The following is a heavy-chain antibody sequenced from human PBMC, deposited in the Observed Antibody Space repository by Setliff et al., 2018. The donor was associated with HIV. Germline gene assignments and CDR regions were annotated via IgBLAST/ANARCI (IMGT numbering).Heavy chain of an antibody. CDR3: ARDPWFGESENYYYYYYMDV. J-gene: IGHJ6*03. CDR2: IQTSGST. CDR1: GDSISRYY. D-gene: IGHD3-10*01. V-gene: IGHV4-4*07. Sequence: SSETLSLTCTVSGDSISRYYWSWIRQPAGKGLEWIGRIQTSGSTNYNPSLKTRVTMSVDTSKNQFSLKLTSVTAADTAVYHCARDPWFGESENYYYYYYMDVWGKGTTVTVSS.